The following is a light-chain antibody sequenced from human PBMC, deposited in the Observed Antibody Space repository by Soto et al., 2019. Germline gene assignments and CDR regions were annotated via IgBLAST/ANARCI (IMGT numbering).Light chain of an antibody. J-gene: IGKJ5*01. CDR1: QSVRSSH. Sequence: EIVLTQSAGPLSLSPGERATLSCRGSQSVRSSHVAWFQQQPGQVPRLIIYGASTRATGVPDRFSGRGSGTDFTLTISRLEPEDVAVYSCQQYGSSPITFGQGTRLEIK. V-gene: IGKV3-20*01. CDR2: GAS. CDR3: QQYGSSPIT.